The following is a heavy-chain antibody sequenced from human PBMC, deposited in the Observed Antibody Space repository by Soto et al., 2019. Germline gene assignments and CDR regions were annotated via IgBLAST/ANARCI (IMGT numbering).Heavy chain of an antibody. CDR1: GGSISSGGYY. V-gene: IGHV4-31*03. D-gene: IGHD2-2*01. J-gene: IGHJ6*02. CDR3: ARDRWYCSSTSCSDYYYGMDV. Sequence: QVQLQESGPGLVKPSQTLSLTCTVSGGSISSGGYYWSWIRQHPGKGLEWIGYIYYSGSTYYNPSLKSRVTISVDTSKNQFFLKLSSVTAADTAVYYCARDRWYCSSTSCSDYYYGMDVWGQGTTVTVSS. CDR2: IYYSGST.